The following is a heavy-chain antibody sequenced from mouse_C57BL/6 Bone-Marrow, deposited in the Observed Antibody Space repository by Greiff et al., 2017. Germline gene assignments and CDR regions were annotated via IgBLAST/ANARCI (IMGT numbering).Heavy chain of an antibody. D-gene: IGHD2-5*01. CDR3: ARGGYYSNLGYAMDY. Sequence: QVQLKQSGAELARPGASVKLSCKASGYTFTSYGISWVKQRTGQGLEWIGEIYPRSGNTYYNEKFKGKATLTADKSSSTAYMELRSLTSEDSAVYFCARGGYYSNLGYAMDYWGQGNSVTVSS. CDR2: IYPRSGNT. CDR1: GYTFTSYG. V-gene: IGHV1-81*01. J-gene: IGHJ4*01.